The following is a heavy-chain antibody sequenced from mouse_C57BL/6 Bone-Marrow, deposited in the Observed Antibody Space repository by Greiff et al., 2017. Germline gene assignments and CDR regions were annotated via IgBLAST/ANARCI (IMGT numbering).Heavy chain of an antibody. D-gene: IGHD1-1*01. CDR3: ARFYYYGSSLFDY. Sequence: QVQLQQSGAELVRPGTSVKVSCKASGYAFTNYLIEWVKQRPGQGLEWIGVINPGSGGTNYNEKFKGKATLTADKSSSTAYMQLSSLTSEDSAVYFCARFYYYGSSLFDYWGQCTTLTVSS. J-gene: IGHJ2*01. CDR1: GYAFTNYL. CDR2: INPGSGGT. V-gene: IGHV1-54*01.